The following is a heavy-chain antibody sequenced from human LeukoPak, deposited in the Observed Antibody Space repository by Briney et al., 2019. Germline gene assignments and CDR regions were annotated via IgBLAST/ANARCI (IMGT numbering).Heavy chain of an antibody. CDR2: ITESGGGT. D-gene: IGHD4-17*01. CDR1: GFTFGSYT. J-gene: IGHJ4*02. V-gene: IGHV3-23*01. CDR3: AKVPRLTTGY. Sequence: TVGSMRLSCAASGFTFGSYTMSWVRQAPGKGLEWVSFITESGGGTYYADSVKGRFTISRDNSKNALYLQMNSLRAEDTAVYYCAKVPRLTTGYWGQGTLVTVSS.